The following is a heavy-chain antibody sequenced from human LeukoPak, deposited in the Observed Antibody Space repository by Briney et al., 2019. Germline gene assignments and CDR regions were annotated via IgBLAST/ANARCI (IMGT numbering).Heavy chain of an antibody. CDR2: IKQDGSER. J-gene: IGHJ4*02. Sequence: SGGSLRLSCAASGFIFSSYAMHWVRRAPGKGLEWVANIKQDGSERYYVDSVKGRFTIPRDNAKNSLYLQMNSLRAEDTAVYYCARGGYCTNGVCFIGYFDYWGQGTLVTVSS. CDR3: ARGGYCTNGVCFIGYFDY. CDR1: GFIFSSYA. V-gene: IGHV3-7*01. D-gene: IGHD2-8*01.